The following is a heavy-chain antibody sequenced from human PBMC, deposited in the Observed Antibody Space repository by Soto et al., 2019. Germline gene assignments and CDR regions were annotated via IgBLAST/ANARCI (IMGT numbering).Heavy chain of an antibody. V-gene: IGHV1-3*01. CDR3: ARRKGYGDHYFDY. J-gene: IGHJ4*02. CDR2: INAGNGNT. D-gene: IGHD4-17*01. Sequence: ASVKVSCKAFGYTFLSYAFHWVRHAPGQRLEWMGWINAGNGNTKYSQKFQGRVTITRDTSASTAYMELSSLRSEDTAVYYCARRKGYGDHYFDYWGQGTLVTVSS. CDR1: GYTFLSYA.